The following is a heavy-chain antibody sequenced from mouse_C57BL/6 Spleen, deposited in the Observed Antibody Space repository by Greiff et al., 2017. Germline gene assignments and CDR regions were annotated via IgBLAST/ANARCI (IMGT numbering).Heavy chain of an antibody. J-gene: IGHJ1*03. CDR1: GYTFTNYW. Sequence: QVQLKESGAELVRPGTSVKMSCKASGYTFTNYWIGWAKQRPGHGLEWIGDIYPGGGYTNYNEKFKGKATLTADKSSSTAYMQCSSLTSEDSAIYYCAREGLYGSSPYWYFDVWGTGTTGTVSS. V-gene: IGHV1-63*01. CDR3: AREGLYGSSPYWYFDV. D-gene: IGHD1-1*01. CDR2: IYPGGGYT.